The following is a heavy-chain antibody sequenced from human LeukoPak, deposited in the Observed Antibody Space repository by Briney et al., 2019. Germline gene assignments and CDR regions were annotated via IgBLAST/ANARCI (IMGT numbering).Heavy chain of an antibody. J-gene: IGHJ4*02. D-gene: IGHD4-17*01. CDR3: AKDRTVTYFDY. CDR1: GFTFSSYG. CDR2: ISYDGSNK. Sequence: GGSLRLSCAASGFTFSSYGMHWVRQAPGKGLEWVAVISYDGSNKYYADSVKGRFTISRDNSKNTLYLQTNSLRAEDTAVYYCAKDRTVTYFDYWGQGTLVTVSS. V-gene: IGHV3-30*18.